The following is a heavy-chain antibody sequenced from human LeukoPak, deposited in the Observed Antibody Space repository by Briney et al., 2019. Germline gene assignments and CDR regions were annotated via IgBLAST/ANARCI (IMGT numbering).Heavy chain of an antibody. CDR1: GFTFSSYA. Sequence: QPGGSLRLSWAASGFTFSSYAMSWVRQAPGKGLEWVSAISGSGGSTYYADSVKGRFTISRYNCKKTLYLQMNSLRAEDRDVYFCAKVRGRYYFDYWGQGTLVTVSS. D-gene: IGHD1-26*01. CDR2: ISGSGGST. J-gene: IGHJ4*02. CDR3: AKVRGRYYFDY. V-gene: IGHV3-23*01.